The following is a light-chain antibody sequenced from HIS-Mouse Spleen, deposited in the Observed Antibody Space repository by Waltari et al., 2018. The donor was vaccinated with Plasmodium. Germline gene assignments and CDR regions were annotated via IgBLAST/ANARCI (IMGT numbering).Light chain of an antibody. J-gene: IGKJ3*01. CDR1: QSVSSN. Sequence: ELVMTPSPATLSVSPGERATLSCRARQSVSSNLAWYQQQPGQAPRLLIYGASTRATGIQARFSGSGSGTEFTLTISSLQSEDFAVYYCQQYNNWSFTFGPGTKVDIK. CDR2: GAS. CDR3: QQYNNWSFT. V-gene: IGKV3-15*01.